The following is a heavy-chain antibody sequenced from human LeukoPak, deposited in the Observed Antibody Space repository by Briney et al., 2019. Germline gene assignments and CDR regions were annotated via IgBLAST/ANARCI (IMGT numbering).Heavy chain of an antibody. CDR3: AREGRESGIVGVVDY. CDR1: GGSFSGYY. D-gene: IGHD1-26*01. V-gene: IGHV4-34*01. J-gene: IGHJ4*02. Sequence: PSETLSLTCAVYGGSFSGYYWSWIRQPPGKGLEWIGEINHSGSTNYNPSLKSRVTISVDTSKNQFSLKLSSVTAADTAVYYCAREGRESGIVGVVDYWGQGTLVTVSS. CDR2: INHSGST.